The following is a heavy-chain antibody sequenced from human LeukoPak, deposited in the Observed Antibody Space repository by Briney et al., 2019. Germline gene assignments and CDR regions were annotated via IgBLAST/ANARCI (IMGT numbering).Heavy chain of an antibody. CDR1: GFNFDNFA. CDR3: ARPSPPGDGYNPPDH. CDR2: ISHDGRTK. Sequence: GGSLRLSCVVSGFNFDNFAMHWVRQPLGKGLEWVAVISHDGRTKYYADSMKGRITISRDNSKNTLFLQMNNLRSGDTAVYFCARPSPPGDGYNPPDHWGQGTLVAVSS. J-gene: IGHJ4*02. V-gene: IGHV3-30*04. D-gene: IGHD5-24*01.